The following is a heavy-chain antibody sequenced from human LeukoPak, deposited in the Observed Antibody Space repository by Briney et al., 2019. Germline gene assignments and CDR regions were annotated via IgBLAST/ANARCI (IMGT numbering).Heavy chain of an antibody. D-gene: IGHD2/OR15-2a*01. V-gene: IGHV4-59*01. CDR3: ARPQYLGDAFDI. J-gene: IGHJ3*02. CDR1: GGSISSYY. CDR2: IYYSGST. Sequence: SETLSLTCTVSGGSISSYYWSWIRQPPGKGLEWIGYIYYSGSTNYNPSLKSRVTISVDTSKNQFSLKLSSVTAADTAVYYCARPQYLGDAFDIWGQGTMVTVSS.